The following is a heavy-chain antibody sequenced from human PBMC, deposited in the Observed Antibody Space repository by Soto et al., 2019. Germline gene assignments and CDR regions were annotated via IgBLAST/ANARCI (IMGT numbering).Heavy chain of an antibody. CDR2: INPNSGGT. V-gene: IGHV1-2*04. D-gene: IGHD3-3*01. CDR1: GYTFTGYY. CDR3: ARDMQGRTYYDFWSGSSYGMDV. Sequence: ASVKVSCKASGYTFTGYYMHWVRQAPGQGLEWMGWINPNSGGTNYAQKFQGWVTMTRDTSISTAYMELSRLRSYDTAVYSCARDMQGRTYYDFWSGSSYGMDVWGQGTTVTVSS. J-gene: IGHJ6*02.